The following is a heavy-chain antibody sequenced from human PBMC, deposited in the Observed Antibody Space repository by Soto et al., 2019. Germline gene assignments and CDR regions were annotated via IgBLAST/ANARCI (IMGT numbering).Heavy chain of an antibody. CDR3: AKDYYYDSSGYDAFDI. Sequence: GGSLRLSCAASGFTVGTNYITWVRQAPGKGLEWVSVIYAGGSRYYADSVKGRFTISRDISKNTQYLQMNSLRAEDTAVYYCAKDYYYDSSGYDAFDIWGQGTMVTVSS. V-gene: IGHV3-66*01. J-gene: IGHJ3*02. D-gene: IGHD3-22*01. CDR1: GFTVGTNY. CDR2: IYAGGSR.